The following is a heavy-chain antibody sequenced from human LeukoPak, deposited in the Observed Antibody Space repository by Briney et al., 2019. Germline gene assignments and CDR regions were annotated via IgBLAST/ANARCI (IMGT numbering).Heavy chain of an antibody. Sequence: SETLSLTCAVYGVSFSGYYWSWIRQPPGKGLEWIGEINHSGSTNYNPSLKSRVTISVDKSKNQFSRKLSSVTAADTAVYYCARVSYYDSSGNRGAFDYWGQGTLVTVSS. CDR3: ARVSYYDSSGNRGAFDY. CDR1: GVSFSGYY. CDR2: INHSGST. V-gene: IGHV4-34*01. J-gene: IGHJ4*02. D-gene: IGHD3-22*01.